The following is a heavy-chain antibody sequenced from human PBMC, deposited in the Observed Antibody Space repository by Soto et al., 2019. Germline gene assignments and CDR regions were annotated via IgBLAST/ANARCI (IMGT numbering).Heavy chain of an antibody. CDR3: ASSLPSSGWYYYYGMDV. CDR2: INHSGST. J-gene: IGHJ6*02. V-gene: IGHV4-34*01. Sequence: PSETLSLTCAVYGGSFSGYYWSWIRQPPGKGLEWIGEINHSGSTNYNPSLKSRVTISVDTSKNQFSLKLSSVTAADTAVYYCASSLPSSGWYYYYGMDVWGQGTTVTVSS. D-gene: IGHD6-19*01. CDR1: GGSFSGYY.